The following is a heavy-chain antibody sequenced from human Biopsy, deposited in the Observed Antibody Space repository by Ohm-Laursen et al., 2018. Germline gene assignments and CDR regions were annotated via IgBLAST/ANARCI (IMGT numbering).Heavy chain of an antibody. J-gene: IGHJ6*02. D-gene: IGHD2/OR15-2a*01. CDR1: GGSISSDY. CDR2: IYYSGST. Sequence: GTLSLTCTVSGGSISSDYWSWIRQTPGQGLEWIGYIYYSGSTNYNPSLKSRVTISVDTSKNQFSLRLNSVTAADTAVYYCARATNSTGWPYYYFYGMDVWGQGTTVTVSS. V-gene: IGHV4-59*01. CDR3: ARATNSTGWPYYYFYGMDV.